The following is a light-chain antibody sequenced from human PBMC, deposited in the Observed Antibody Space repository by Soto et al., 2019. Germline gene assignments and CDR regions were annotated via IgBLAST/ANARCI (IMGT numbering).Light chain of an antibody. CDR2: GNS. J-gene: IGLJ1*01. Sequence: QSVLTQPPSVSGAPGQRVTISCTGSNSSIGAGFDVHWYQQLPGTAPKFLIYGNSNRPSGVPDRFSGSKSGTSASLAITGLQAEDEADYYCQSYDTSLSGLYVFGTGTKVTVL. CDR1: NSSIGAGFD. V-gene: IGLV1-40*01. CDR3: QSYDTSLSGLYV.